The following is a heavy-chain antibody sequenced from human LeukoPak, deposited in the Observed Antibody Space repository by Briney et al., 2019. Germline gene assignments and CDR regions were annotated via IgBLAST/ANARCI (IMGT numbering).Heavy chain of an antibody. D-gene: IGHD2-21*01. J-gene: IGHJ5*02. V-gene: IGHV4-39*07. CDR2: IHNSGST. CDR3: ARHMKGSRQRWFDP. CDR1: GFTFSTYW. Sequence: GSLRLSCAASGFTFSTYWMTWVRQAPGKGLEWIGSIHNSGSTYYNPSLKSRVTISVDTSKNQFSLKLSSVTAADTAVYYCARHMKGSRQRWFDPWGQGTLVTVSS.